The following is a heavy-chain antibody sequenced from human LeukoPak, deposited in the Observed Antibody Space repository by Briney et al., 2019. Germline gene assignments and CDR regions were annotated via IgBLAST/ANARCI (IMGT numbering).Heavy chain of an antibody. J-gene: IGHJ4*02. CDR1: GFTFSSYG. V-gene: IGHV3-48*04. D-gene: IGHD3-22*01. CDR3: ARDPFRDYDSSGYFDF. Sequence: PGGSLRLSCAASGFTFSSYGMHWVRQAPGKGLEWVSYISSSGSTRYYADSVKGRFTISRDNAKNSLHLQMNSLRAEDTAVYYCARDPFRDYDSSGYFDFWGQGTPVTVSS. CDR2: ISSSGSTR.